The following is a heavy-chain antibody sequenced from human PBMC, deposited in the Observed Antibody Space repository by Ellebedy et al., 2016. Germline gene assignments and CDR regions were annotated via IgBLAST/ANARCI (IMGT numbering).Heavy chain of an antibody. Sequence: GGSLRLSXKGSGYSFTSYWIGWVRQMPGKGLEWMGIIYPGDSDTRYSPSFQGQVTISADKSISTAYLQWSSLKASDTAMYYCARRGAQKGDAFDIWGQGTMVTVSS. CDR1: GYSFTSYW. CDR3: ARRGAQKGDAFDI. V-gene: IGHV5-51*01. D-gene: IGHD1-26*01. CDR2: IYPGDSDT. J-gene: IGHJ3*02.